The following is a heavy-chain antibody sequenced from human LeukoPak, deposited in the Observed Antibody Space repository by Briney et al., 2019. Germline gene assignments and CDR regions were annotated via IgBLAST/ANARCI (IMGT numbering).Heavy chain of an antibody. CDR3: ARARTVYYYMDV. D-gene: IGHD4-17*01. V-gene: IGHV4-31*03. CDR2: IYYSGST. Sequence: SQTLSLTCTVSGGSISSGGDYWSWIRQHPGKGLEWIGYIYYSGSTYYNPSLKSRVTISVDTSKNQFSLKLSSVTAADTAVYYCARARTVYYYMDVWGKGTTVTVSS. J-gene: IGHJ6*03. CDR1: GGSISSGGDY.